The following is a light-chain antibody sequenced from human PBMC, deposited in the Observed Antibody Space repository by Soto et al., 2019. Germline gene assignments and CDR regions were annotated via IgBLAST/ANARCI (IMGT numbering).Light chain of an antibody. V-gene: IGKV3-11*01. CDR1: QGISGY. Sequence: EIVLTQSPATLSLSPGERATLSCRASQGISGYLAWYQQKPGQAPRLLIYDASSRATGIPVRVSGSGSGTDYTLTITNLEAEDFAIYYCQQRSNWPWTFGQGTKVDIK. J-gene: IGKJ1*01. CDR3: QQRSNWPWT. CDR2: DAS.